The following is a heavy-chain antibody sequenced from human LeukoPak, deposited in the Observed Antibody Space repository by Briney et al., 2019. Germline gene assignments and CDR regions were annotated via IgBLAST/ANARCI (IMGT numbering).Heavy chain of an antibody. CDR1: GFTFSSYA. Sequence: GGSLRLSCAASGFTFSSYAMHWVRQAPGKGLEWVAVISYDGSNKYYADSVKGRFTISRDNAKNSLYLQMNSLRAEDTAVYYCARDPYYYDSSPGYWGQGTLVTVSS. J-gene: IGHJ4*02. CDR2: ISYDGSNK. CDR3: ARDPYYYDSSPGY. D-gene: IGHD3-22*01. V-gene: IGHV3-30-3*01.